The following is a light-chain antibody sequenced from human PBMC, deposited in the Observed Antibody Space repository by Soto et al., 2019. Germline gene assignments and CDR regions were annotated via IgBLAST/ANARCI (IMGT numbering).Light chain of an antibody. Sequence: QPVLTQPPSASGTPGQRVTISCSGSSSNIGSNYIYWYQQLPGTAPKLLIYRDNQRPSGVPDRFSGSKSGTSASLAISGLRSEDEAEYYCVGWDDSLSGVVFGGGTKLTVL. CDR1: SSNIGSNY. CDR2: RDN. J-gene: IGLJ2*01. CDR3: VGWDDSLSGVV. V-gene: IGLV1-47*01.